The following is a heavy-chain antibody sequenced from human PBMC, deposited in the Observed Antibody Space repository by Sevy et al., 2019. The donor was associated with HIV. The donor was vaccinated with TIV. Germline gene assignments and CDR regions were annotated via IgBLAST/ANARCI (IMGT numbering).Heavy chain of an antibody. D-gene: IGHD6-13*01. CDR3: ARDPEQLVGNYFGY. CDR1: GFTFSSYS. V-gene: IGHV3-48*01. CDR2: ISGSSNTK. J-gene: IGHJ4*02. Sequence: GGSLRLSCAASGFTFSSYSMNWVRQAPGKGLEWVSYISGSSNTKYYADSVKGRFTISRDNAKNSLYLQMNSLRAEDTAVYYCARDPEQLVGNYFGYWGQGTPVTVSS.